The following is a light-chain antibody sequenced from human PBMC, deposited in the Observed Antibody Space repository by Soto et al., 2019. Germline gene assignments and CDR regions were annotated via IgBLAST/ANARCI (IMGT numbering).Light chain of an antibody. Sequence: QYVLTQPPSVSGAPGQRVTISCTVSSSNIGAGYDVHWYQQLPGTAPKLLIYGNSNRPSGVPDRFSGSKSGTSASLAITGLQAEDEADYYCQSYDSSLSGFYVFGTGTKVTVL. CDR1: SSNIGAGYD. V-gene: IGLV1-40*01. J-gene: IGLJ1*01. CDR3: QSYDSSLSGFYV. CDR2: GNS.